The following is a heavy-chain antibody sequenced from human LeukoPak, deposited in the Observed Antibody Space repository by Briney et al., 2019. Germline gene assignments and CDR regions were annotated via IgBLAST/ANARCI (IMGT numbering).Heavy chain of an antibody. V-gene: IGHV4-34*01. Sequence: SETLSLTCAVYGGSFSGDYWSWIRQPPGKGLEWIGEINHSGSTNYNPSLKTRVTISVDTSKNQFSLKLSSVTAADTAVYYCARLDVDTALDYWGQGTLVTVSS. J-gene: IGHJ4*02. CDR1: GGSFSGDY. CDR3: ARLDVDTALDY. CDR2: INHSGST. D-gene: IGHD5-18*01.